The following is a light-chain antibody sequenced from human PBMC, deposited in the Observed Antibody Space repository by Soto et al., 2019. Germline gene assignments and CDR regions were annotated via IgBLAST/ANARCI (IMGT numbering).Light chain of an antibody. CDR1: QNINTY. V-gene: IGKV1-39*01. Sequence: DIQMTQSPYSLSAAVGDRVTIACRASQNINTYLNWSQQKPGKAPKLLIFDAASLQSGGPSRFSGGGSRTDFTLTITSLQPEDFAAYYCQQTSSAPLTFGPGNKVDIK. CDR3: QQTSSAPLT. J-gene: IGKJ3*01. CDR2: DAA.